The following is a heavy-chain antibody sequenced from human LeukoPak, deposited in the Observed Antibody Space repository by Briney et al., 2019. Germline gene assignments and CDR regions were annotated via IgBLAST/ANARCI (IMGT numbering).Heavy chain of an antibody. Sequence: SETLSLTCTVSGGSISSYYWSWIRQPPGKGLEWIGETNNSGSTNYNPSLKSRVTISRDTSKNQFSLKLSSVTVADTAVYYCARGRAFFDWGQGTLVTVSS. CDR1: GGSISSYY. CDR3: ARGRAFFD. V-gene: IGHV4-34*01. CDR2: TNNSGST. J-gene: IGHJ4*02. D-gene: IGHD3-3*02.